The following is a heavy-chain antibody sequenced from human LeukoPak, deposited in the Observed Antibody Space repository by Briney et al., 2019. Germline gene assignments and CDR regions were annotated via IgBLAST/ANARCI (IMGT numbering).Heavy chain of an antibody. J-gene: IGHJ3*02. CDR1: GFTFSSYA. Sequence: GGSLRLSCAASGFTFSSYAMHWVRQAPGKGLEYVSAISNNGGSTFYANSVKGRFTISRDNSKNTLYLQMGSLRSEDTAVYYCARVRRWLQGNDAFDIWGQGTMVTVSS. CDR3: ARVRRWLQGNDAFDI. V-gene: IGHV3-64*01. CDR2: ISNNGGST. D-gene: IGHD5-24*01.